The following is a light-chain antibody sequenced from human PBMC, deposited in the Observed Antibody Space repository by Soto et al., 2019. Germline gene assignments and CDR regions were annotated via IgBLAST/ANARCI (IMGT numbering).Light chain of an antibody. V-gene: IGLV2-14*01. CDR2: EVS. CDR1: SSDVGGYNY. CDR3: SSYTSSSSYV. J-gene: IGLJ1*01. Sequence: QSVLTQPASVSGSPGQSITISCTGTSSDVGGYNYVSWYQQHPGKAPKLMIYEVSNRPSGVSNRFSGSKSGNTASLTISGLQAGDEADYYCSSYTSSSSYVFXTGTKVTVL.